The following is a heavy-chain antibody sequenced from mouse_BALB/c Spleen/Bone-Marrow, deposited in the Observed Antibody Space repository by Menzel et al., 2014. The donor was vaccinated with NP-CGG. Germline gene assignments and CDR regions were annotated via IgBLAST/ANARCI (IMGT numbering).Heavy chain of an antibody. J-gene: IGHJ4*01. CDR2: ISSGGSYT. D-gene: IGHD1-1*01. CDR1: GFTFSSFA. CDR3: AGHSGSTSYYYTMDY. V-gene: IGHV5-9-3*01. Sequence: DVHLVESGGGLVKPGGSLKLSCAASGFTFSSFAMSWVRQTPEKRLEWVATISSGGSYTYYPDSVKGRFTISRDNAKNTLYLQMSSLRSEDTAMYYCAGHSGSTSYYYTMDYWGQGTSVTVSS.